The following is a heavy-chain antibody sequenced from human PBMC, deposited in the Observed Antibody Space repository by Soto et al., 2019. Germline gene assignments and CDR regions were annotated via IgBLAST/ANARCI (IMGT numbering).Heavy chain of an antibody. D-gene: IGHD6-13*01. Sequence: GGSLRLSCAASRFILSDYAMHWVRQAPGKGLEWVSAISGSGGSTYYADSVKGRFTISRDNSKNTLYLQMNSLRAEDTAVYYCARSRQQLVDYYGMDVWGQGTTVTVSS. CDR1: RFILSDYA. V-gene: IGHV3-23*01. CDR2: ISGSGGST. CDR3: ARSRQQLVDYYGMDV. J-gene: IGHJ6*02.